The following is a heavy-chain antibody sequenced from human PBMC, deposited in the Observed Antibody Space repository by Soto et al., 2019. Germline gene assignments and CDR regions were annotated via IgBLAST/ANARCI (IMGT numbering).Heavy chain of an antibody. CDR2: ISDSGST. D-gene: IGHD6-19*01. V-gene: IGHV4-59*01. Sequence: SETLSLTCTVSGGSISSYHWSWIRQPPGKGLEWIGYISDSGSTNYNPSLKSRVTISLDASKKQFSLKLSSVTAADTAMYYCARDFYVNGAGTGYYGMDVWGQGTTVTVSS. J-gene: IGHJ6*02. CDR3: ARDFYVNGAGTGYYGMDV. CDR1: GGSISSYH.